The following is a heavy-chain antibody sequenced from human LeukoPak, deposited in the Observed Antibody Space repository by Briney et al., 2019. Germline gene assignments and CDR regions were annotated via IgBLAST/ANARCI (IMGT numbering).Heavy chain of an antibody. CDR1: GGSISSSSYY. D-gene: IGHD4/OR15-4a*01. V-gene: IGHV4-39*01. J-gene: IGHJ2*01. Sequence: SETLSLTCTVSGGSISSSSYYWGWIRQPPGKGLEWIGSIYYSGSTFYNPSLKSRVTISVDTSKNQFSLKLSSVTAADTAVYYCARTWVSSGPNFNWYFDLWGRGTLVTVSS. CDR3: ARTWVSSGPNFNWYFDL. CDR2: IYYSGST.